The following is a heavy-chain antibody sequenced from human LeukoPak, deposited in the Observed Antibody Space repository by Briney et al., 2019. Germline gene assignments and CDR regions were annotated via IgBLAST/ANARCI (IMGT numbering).Heavy chain of an antibody. Sequence: ASVKVSCKASGYTLTGYYMHWVRQAPGQGLEWMGWINPNSGGTNYAQKFQGRVTMTRDTSISTAYMELSRLRSDDTAVYYCARETDDSSGYYYDYWGQGTLVTVSS. CDR2: INPNSGGT. D-gene: IGHD3-22*01. CDR1: GYTLTGYY. CDR3: ARETDDSSGYYYDY. J-gene: IGHJ4*02. V-gene: IGHV1-2*02.